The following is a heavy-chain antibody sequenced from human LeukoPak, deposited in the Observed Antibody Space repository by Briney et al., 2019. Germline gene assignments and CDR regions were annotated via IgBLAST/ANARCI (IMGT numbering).Heavy chain of an antibody. Sequence: PGGSLRLSCAASGFTFSSYSMNWVRQAPGKGLEWVSSISSSSSYIYYADSVKGRFTISRDNAKNSLYLQMNSLRAEDTAVYYCARVIQGHYDSLGDDAFDIWGQGTMVTVSS. CDR2: ISSSSSYI. CDR3: ARVIQGHYDSLGDDAFDI. V-gene: IGHV3-21*01. CDR1: GFTFSSYS. J-gene: IGHJ3*02. D-gene: IGHD3-3*01.